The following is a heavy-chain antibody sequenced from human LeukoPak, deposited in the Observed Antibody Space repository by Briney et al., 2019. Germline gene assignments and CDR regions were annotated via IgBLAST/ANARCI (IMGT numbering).Heavy chain of an antibody. V-gene: IGHV3-30-3*01. CDR3: VRSHSSSWHNFDF. J-gene: IGHJ4*02. CDR2: ISDNGNTK. D-gene: IGHD6-13*01. CDR1: GFTFSNFA. Sequence: PGGSLRLSCAASGFTFSNFAMHWVRQAPDKGLEWMTVISDNGNTKHYADSVKGRFTISRDNSKDTLFLQMNSLRDEDTAVYYCVRSHSSSWHNFDFWGQGTLVIVSS.